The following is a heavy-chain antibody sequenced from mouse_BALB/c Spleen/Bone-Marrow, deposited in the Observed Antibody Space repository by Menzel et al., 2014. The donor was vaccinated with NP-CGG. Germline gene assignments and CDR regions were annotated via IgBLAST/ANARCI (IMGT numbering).Heavy chain of an antibody. CDR1: GFNINDTY. V-gene: IGHV14-3*02. D-gene: IGHD2-4*01. CDR3: ARYEYGVYFDY. CDR2: IVPANGNT. J-gene: IGHJ2*01. Sequence: EVKLQESGAELVKPGASVKLSCTASGFNINDTYMHWVKQRPEQGLEWIGRIVPANGNTKYDPKFQGKAPITADTSSNTAYLQLSSLTSEDTAVYCCARYEYGVYFDYRGQGTTLTVSS.